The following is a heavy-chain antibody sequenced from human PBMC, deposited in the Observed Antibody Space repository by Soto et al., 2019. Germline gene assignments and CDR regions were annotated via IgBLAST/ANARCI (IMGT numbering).Heavy chain of an antibody. Sequence: QLHLQESGPGLVKPSETLSLTCTVSGDSFSTSNYYWGWIRQPPGKGLEWIGNIFYGGGTGVTYYNPSLRSRVIISVATSKNQFSLKLRSITAADTAFSFCARRGGGDSLFDSWGQGKLVTVSS. V-gene: IGHV4-39*01. CDR2: IFYGGGTGVT. J-gene: IGHJ4*02. D-gene: IGHD4-17*01. CDR1: GDSFSTSNYY. CDR3: ARRGGGDSLFDS.